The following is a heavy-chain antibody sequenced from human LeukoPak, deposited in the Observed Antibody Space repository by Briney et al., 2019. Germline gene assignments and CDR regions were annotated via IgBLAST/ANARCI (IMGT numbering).Heavy chain of an antibody. J-gene: IGHJ4*02. V-gene: IGHV1-8*03. D-gene: IGHD2-21*02. Sequence: ASVKVSCKASGYTFTNYHINWVRQASGQGLEWMTWINPDTGDKGYARKLQDRVTINTDTSISTAYMELGSLSSEDTAVYFCARTTSMTASGYDYWGQGTLVTVSS. CDR2: INPDTGDK. CDR1: GYTFTNYH. CDR3: ARTTSMTASGYDY.